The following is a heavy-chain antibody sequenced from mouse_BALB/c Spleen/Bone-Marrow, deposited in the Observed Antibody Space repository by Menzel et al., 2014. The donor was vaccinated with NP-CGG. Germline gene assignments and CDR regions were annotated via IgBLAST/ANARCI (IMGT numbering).Heavy chain of an antibody. Sequence: EVQVVESGGGLVQPGGSLKLSCAASGFDFSGFWMGWVRHAPGKGLEWIGEINPDSSTINYTPSLKDRFIVSRDNAKNTLYLQMSKVRSEDTALYYCARLGYYGGFAYWGQGTLVTVSA. D-gene: IGHD2-3*01. J-gene: IGHJ3*01. V-gene: IGHV4-1*02. CDR2: INPDSSTI. CDR3: ARLGYYGGFAY. CDR1: GFDFSGFW.